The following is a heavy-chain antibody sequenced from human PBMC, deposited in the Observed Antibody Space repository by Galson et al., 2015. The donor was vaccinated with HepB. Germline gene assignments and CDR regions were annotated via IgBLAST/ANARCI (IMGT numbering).Heavy chain of an antibody. CDR1: GFTFSTYG. J-gene: IGHJ5*01. V-gene: IGHV3-23*01. D-gene: IGHD2-2*01. CDR2: ISVSGRT. Sequence: SLRLSCAASGFTFSTYGMSWVRQAPGKGLQWVSVISVSGRTDYADSVKGRFTISRDNSKNTLYLQMNSLRAEDTAVYYCAKDLRSKYCSIISCPNWFDSRGRGTLVIVSS. CDR3: AKDLRSKYCSIISCPNWFDS.